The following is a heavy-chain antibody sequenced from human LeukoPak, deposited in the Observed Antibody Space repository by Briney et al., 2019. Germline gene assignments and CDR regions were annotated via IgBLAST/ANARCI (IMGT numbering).Heavy chain of an antibody. CDR3: ARARYCSSTSCYPTPYYFDY. CDR2: IYYSGST. V-gene: IGHV4-59*01. CDR1: GGSISSYY. J-gene: IGHJ4*02. D-gene: IGHD2-2*01. Sequence: SETLSLTCTVSGGSISSYYWSWIRQPPGKGLEWIGYIYYSGSTNYNPSLKSRVTLSVDTSKNQFSLKLSSVTAADTAVYYCARARYCSSTSCYPTPYYFDYWGQGTLVTVSS.